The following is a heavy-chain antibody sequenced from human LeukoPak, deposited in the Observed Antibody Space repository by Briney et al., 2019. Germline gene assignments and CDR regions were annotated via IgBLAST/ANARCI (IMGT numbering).Heavy chain of an antibody. Sequence: GGSLRLSCAASGFTSSSYSMNWVRQAPGKGLEWVSSISSSSSYIYYADSVKGRFTISRDDAKHSLYLQMDSLRAEDTAVYYCARKLRATVTAYFSDFDYWGQGTLVTVSS. J-gene: IGHJ4*02. CDR1: GFTSSSYS. D-gene: IGHD2-21*02. V-gene: IGHV3-21*01. CDR2: ISSSSSYI. CDR3: ARKLRATVTAYFSDFDY.